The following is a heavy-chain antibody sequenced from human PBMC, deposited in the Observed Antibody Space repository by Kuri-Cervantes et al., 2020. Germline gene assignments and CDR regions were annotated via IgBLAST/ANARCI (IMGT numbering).Heavy chain of an antibody. V-gene: IGHV3-7*01. CDR2: IKQDGSEK. D-gene: IGHD5-24*01. J-gene: IGHJ5*02. CDR3: ARGLEMATKNWFDP. Sequence: GGSLRLSCAASGFTFSSYWMSWVRQAPGKGLEWVANIKQDGSEKYYVDSVKGRFTISRDNAKNSLYLQMNSLRAEDTAVYYCARGLEMATKNWFDPWGQGTLVTVSS. CDR1: GFTFSSYW.